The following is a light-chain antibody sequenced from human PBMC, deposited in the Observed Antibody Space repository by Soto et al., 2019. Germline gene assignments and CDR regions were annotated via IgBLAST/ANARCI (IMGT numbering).Light chain of an antibody. CDR2: GAS. CDR1: QSVSSNY. J-gene: IGKJ2*01. V-gene: IGKV3-20*01. CDR3: LRYGGSPGT. Sequence: EIVLTQSPATLSLPPGERATLSCRASQSVSSNYLAWYQQKPGQAPRLLIYGASSRATGIPDRFSGSGSGTDFTLTISRLEPEDFAVYYCLRYGGSPGTFGQGTKLEIK.